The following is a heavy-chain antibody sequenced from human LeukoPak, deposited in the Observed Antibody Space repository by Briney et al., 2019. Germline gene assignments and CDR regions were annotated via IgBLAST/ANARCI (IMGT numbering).Heavy chain of an antibody. J-gene: IGHJ4*02. V-gene: IGHV3-48*04. Sequence: GSLRLSCAASGFTFSSYSMNWVRQAPGKGLEWVSYISSSSSTIYYADSVKGRFTISRDNAKNSLYLQMNSLRAEDTAVYYCARDGDDILTGYYDYWGQGTLVTVSS. D-gene: IGHD3-9*01. CDR2: ISSSSSTI. CDR3: ARDGDDILTGYYDY. CDR1: GFTFSSYS.